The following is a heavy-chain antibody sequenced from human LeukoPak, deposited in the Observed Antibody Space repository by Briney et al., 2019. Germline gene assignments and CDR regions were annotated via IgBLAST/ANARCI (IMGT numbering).Heavy chain of an antibody. CDR3: ARDRVTTGWYSAFDI. J-gene: IGHJ3*02. D-gene: IGHD6-19*01. CDR1: GGSISSYY. Sequence: PSETLSLTCTVSGGSISSYYWSWIRQPPGKGLEWIGYIYYSGSTSYNPSLKSRVTISVDTSKNQFSLRLSSVTAADTAVYYCARDRVTTGWYSAFDIWGQGTMVTVSS. V-gene: IGHV4-59*01. CDR2: IYYSGST.